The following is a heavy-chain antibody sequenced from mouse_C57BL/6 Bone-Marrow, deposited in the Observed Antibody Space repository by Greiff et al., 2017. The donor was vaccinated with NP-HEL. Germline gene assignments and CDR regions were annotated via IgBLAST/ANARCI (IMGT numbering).Heavy chain of an antibody. CDR1: EYEFPSHD. V-gene: IGHV5-2*03. J-gene: IGHJ4*01. D-gene: IGHD2-1*01. CDR3: ASRSTMVTHYYAMDY. CDR2: INSDGGST. Sequence: KLMESGGGLVQPGESLKLSCESNEYEFPSHDMSWVRKTPEKRLELVAAINSDGGSTYYPDTMERRFIISRDNTKKTLYLQMSSLRSEDTALYYCASRSTMVTHYYAMDYWGQGTSVTVSS.